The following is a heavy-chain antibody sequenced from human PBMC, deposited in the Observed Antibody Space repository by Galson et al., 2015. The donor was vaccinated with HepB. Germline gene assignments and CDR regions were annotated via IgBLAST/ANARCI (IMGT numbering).Heavy chain of an antibody. CDR2: ISYGSHK. J-gene: IGHJ4*02. D-gene: IGHD6-19*01. Sequence: SLRLSCAASGFIFSNYGMHWVRQAPGKGLEWVAAISYGSHKYHADSVRGRFTISRDNSKNTLYLQMNGLSADDTAVYYCARDPREQWLVPTFLFDSRGQGTLVTVSS. CDR3: ARDPREQWLVPTFLFDS. CDR1: GFIFSNYG. V-gene: IGHV3-30*03.